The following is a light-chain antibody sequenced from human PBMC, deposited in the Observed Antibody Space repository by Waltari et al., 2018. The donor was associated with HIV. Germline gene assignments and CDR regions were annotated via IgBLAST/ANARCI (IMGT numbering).Light chain of an antibody. Sequence: EIVLTQSPATLSLSPGERATLSCRASQSVSYYLAWYQQRPGQAPRLLIYDASNRATGIPARFSGSGSGTDCTLTISSLEPEDFAVYYCQERSNWPLTFGGGTKVEIK. CDR2: DAS. J-gene: IGKJ4*01. V-gene: IGKV3-11*01. CDR1: QSVSYY. CDR3: QERSNWPLT.